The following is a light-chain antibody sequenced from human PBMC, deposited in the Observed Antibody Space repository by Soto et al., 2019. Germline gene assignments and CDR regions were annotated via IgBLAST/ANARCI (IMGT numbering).Light chain of an antibody. V-gene: IGLV2-14*01. Sequence: QSVLAQPASVSGSPGQSVTISCTGSTSDIGSAKYVSWYQQHPGKAPKVMIYEVNNRPSGVSNRFSGSKSGNTASLTISGLQDEDEADYYCSSHSISSTDYVFGTGTKLTVL. CDR3: SSHSISSTDYV. CDR2: EVN. J-gene: IGLJ1*01. CDR1: TSDIGSAKY.